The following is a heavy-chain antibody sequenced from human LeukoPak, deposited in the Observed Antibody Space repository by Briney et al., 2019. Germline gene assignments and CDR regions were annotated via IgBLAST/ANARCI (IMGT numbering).Heavy chain of an antibody. CDR3: ARAHSGSYYYFDS. CDR1: GFTFSSYX. D-gene: IGHD1-26*01. Sequence: GGSLRLSCAXSGFTFSSYXXXXXRXAXGXXXXXXSGITXDXSXTSYAXXXXXXXXIXRDNAENTLYLQMSSLRAEDTAVYYCARAHSGSYYYFDSWGQGTLVTVSS. J-gene: IGHJ4*02. CDR2: ITXDXSXT. V-gene: IGHV3-74*01.